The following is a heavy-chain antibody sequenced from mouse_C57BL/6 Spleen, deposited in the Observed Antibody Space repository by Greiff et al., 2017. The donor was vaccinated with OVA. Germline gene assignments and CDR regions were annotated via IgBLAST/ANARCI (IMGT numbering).Heavy chain of an antibody. CDR3: ARGDYGSEGFAY. D-gene: IGHD1-1*01. CDR2: ISYSGST. J-gene: IGHJ3*01. Sequence: DVKLVESGPGMVKPSQSLSLTCTVTGYSITSGYDWHWIRHFPGNKLEWMGYISYSGSTNYNPSLKSRISITHDTSKNHFFLKLNSVTTEDTATYYCARGDYGSEGFAYWGQGTLVTVSA. CDR1: GYSITSGYD. V-gene: IGHV3-1*01.